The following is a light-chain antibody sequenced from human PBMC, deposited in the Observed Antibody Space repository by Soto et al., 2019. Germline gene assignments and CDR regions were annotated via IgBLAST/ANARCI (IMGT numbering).Light chain of an antibody. CDR2: GAS. Sequence: EVELTQFPGTLSLSPGESATLFCRAGQSADTNYLAWYQHKSGQAPRLLICGASARATGIPDRFSGSGSGTDFTLTISRLEPEDFAVYYCQQSSSTGVTFGPGNKVDMK. J-gene: IGKJ3*01. CDR3: QQSSSTGVT. V-gene: IGKV3-20*01. CDR1: QSADTNY.